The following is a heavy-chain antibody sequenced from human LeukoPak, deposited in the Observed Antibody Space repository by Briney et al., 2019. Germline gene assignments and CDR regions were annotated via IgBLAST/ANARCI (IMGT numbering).Heavy chain of an antibody. D-gene: IGHD5-24*01. CDR2: ISDGGGRT. J-gene: IGHJ4*02. CDR1: GFTFSSFA. CDR3: ARADRDGNKRFLD. V-gene: IGHV3-23*01. Sequence: GSLRLSCAASGFTFSSFAMSWVRQAPGKGLEWVSGISDGGGRTFYADSVKGRFTISRDNSKNTLYLQMNSLRDEGTAVYYCARADRDGNKRFLDWGQGTLVTVSS.